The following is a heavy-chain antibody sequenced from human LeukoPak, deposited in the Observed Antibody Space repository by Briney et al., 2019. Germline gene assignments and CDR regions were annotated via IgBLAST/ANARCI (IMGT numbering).Heavy chain of an antibody. Sequence: ASVKVSCKTSGYTFADYFIHWVRQAPGQGLEWMGRINANSGGEEYEQKFQGRVTMTRDTSISTPYVQVNRLISDDTAIYYCARDVSSTPNWEFDYWGQGTLVTVSS. CDR1: GYTFADYF. J-gene: IGHJ4*02. CDR3: ARDVSSTPNWEFDY. V-gene: IGHV1-2*06. CDR2: INANSGGE. D-gene: IGHD1-26*01.